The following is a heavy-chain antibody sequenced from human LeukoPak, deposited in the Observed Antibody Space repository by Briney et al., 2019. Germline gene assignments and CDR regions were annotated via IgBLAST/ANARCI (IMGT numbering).Heavy chain of an antibody. D-gene: IGHD6-13*01. CDR1: GGTFSSYA. CDR3: ATCIAAAGTRWFDP. Sequence: VASVKVSCKASGGTFSSYAISWVRQAPGQGLEWMGRIIPIFGIANYAQKFQGRVTITADKSTSTAYMELSSLRPEDTAVYYCATCIAAAGTRWFDPWGQGTLVTVSS. J-gene: IGHJ5*02. V-gene: IGHV1-69*04. CDR2: IIPIFGIA.